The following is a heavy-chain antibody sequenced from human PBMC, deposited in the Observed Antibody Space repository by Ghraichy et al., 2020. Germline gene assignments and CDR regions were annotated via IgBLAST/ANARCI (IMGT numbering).Heavy chain of an antibody. Sequence: LSLTCAASGFTFSSNAMAWVRQAPGKGLEWVSAISGSGGDAYYADSVKGRFTISRDNSKNTLYLQMNSLRAEDTALYYSAKDFRFAYWGQGTLVTVSS. CDR1: GFTFSSNA. V-gene: IGHV3-23*01. CDR2: ISGSGGDA. CDR3: AKDFRFAY. J-gene: IGHJ4*01.